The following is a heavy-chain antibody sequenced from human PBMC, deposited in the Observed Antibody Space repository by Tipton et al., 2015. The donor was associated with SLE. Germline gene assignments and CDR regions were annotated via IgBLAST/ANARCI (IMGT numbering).Heavy chain of an antibody. Sequence: TLSLTCTVSGGSISSHYWSWIRQPPGKGLEWIGYIYYSGSTNYNPSLKSRVTISVDTSKNQFSLKLSSVTAADTAVYYCAREIFSGEYSSSYAFDIWGQGTMVTVSS. CDR3: AREIFSGEYSSSYAFDI. CDR1: GGSISSHY. CDR2: IYYSGST. J-gene: IGHJ3*02. V-gene: IGHV4-59*11. D-gene: IGHD6-6*01.